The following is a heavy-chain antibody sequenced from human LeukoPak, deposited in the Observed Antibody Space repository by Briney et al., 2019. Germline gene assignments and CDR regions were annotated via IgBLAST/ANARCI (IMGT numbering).Heavy chain of an antibody. CDR1: GGSISSYY. J-gene: IGHJ4*02. CDR2: IYYSGST. D-gene: IGHD6-13*01. Sequence: SETRSLTCTVSGGSISSYYWSWIRQPPGKGLEWIGYIYYSGSTNYNPSLKSRVTISVDTSKNQFSLKLSSVTAADTTVYYCAHSSSWYKYYFDYWGQGTLVTVSS. V-gene: IGHV4-59*01. CDR3: AHSSSWYKYYFDY.